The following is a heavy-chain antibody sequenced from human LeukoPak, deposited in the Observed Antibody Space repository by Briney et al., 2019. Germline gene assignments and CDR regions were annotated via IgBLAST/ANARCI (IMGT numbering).Heavy chain of an antibody. V-gene: IGHV1-18*01. Sequence: ASVKVSCKASGYTFTSYGISWVRQAPGQGLEWMGWISTYNGNTNYAQRLQGRVTMTTDTSTSTAYMELRSLRSDDTAVYYCARDVVKAAVADLGADYWGQGTLVTVSS. J-gene: IGHJ4*02. CDR2: ISTYNGNT. CDR3: ARDVVKAAVADLGADY. CDR1: GYTFTSYG. D-gene: IGHD6-19*01.